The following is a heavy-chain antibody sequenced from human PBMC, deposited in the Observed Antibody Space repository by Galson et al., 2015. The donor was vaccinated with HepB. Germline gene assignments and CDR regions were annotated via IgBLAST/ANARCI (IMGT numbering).Heavy chain of an antibody. Sequence: SLRLSCAASGFTFSSYAMHWVRQAPGKGLEWVAVISYDGSNKYYADSVKGRFTISRDNSKNTLYLQMNSLRAEDTAVYYCASPPGDYYDSSGQPGWGQGTLVTVSS. CDR3: ASPPGDYYDSSGQPG. CDR2: ISYDGSNK. D-gene: IGHD3-22*01. J-gene: IGHJ4*02. CDR1: GFTFSSYA. V-gene: IGHV3-30*04.